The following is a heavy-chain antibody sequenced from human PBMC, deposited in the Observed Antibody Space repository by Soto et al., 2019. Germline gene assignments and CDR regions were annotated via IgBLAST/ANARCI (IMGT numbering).Heavy chain of an antibody. CDR1: GYTFTGYH. V-gene: IGHV1-2*02. CDR2: INPNSGDT. J-gene: IGHJ4*02. D-gene: IGHD1-26*01. Sequence: QVQLVQSGAEVKKPGASVKVSCKASGYTFTGYHMHWVRQAPGQGLEWMGWINPNSGDTNYAQKFQGRVTMTRDTSISTADMELSRLRSDDTAVYYCARILSEEVGALHYWGQGTLVTVSS. CDR3: ARILSEEVGALHY.